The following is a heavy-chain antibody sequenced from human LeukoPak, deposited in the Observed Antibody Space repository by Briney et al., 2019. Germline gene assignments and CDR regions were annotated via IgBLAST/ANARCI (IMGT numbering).Heavy chain of an antibody. CDR1: GFTFSSNW. V-gene: IGHV3-30*19. CDR3: ARDHGYGDYVFDY. Sequence: GGSLRLSCAASGFTFSSNWMHWVRQAPGKGLEWVAVISYDGSNKYYADSVKGRFTISRDNSKNTLYLQMNSLRAEDTAVYYCARDHGYGDYVFDYWGQGTLVTVSS. J-gene: IGHJ4*02. D-gene: IGHD4-17*01. CDR2: ISYDGSNK.